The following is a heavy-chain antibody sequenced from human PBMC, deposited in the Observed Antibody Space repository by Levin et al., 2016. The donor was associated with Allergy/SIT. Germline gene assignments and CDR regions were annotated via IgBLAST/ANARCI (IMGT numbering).Heavy chain of an antibody. V-gene: IGHV3-23*01. CDR2: ISASGGGT. CDR1: GFTFSSYA. D-gene: IGHD6-25*01. J-gene: IGHJ4*02. CDR3: AKGSGDTSILDD. Sequence: GESLKISCAASGFTFSSYAMTWVRQAPGKGLEWVSFISASGGGTYYADSVKGRFTTSRDSLRNSVYLQMNSLRGGDTAVYYCAKGSGDTSILDDWGQGTLVTVSS.